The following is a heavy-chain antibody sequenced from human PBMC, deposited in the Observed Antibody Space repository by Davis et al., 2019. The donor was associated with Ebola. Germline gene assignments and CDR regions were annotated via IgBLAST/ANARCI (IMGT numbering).Heavy chain of an antibody. V-gene: IGHV1-2*02. CDR3: ARDGGYCSSTSCFYYFDY. D-gene: IGHD2-2*01. CDR2: INPNSGGT. J-gene: IGHJ4*02. CDR1: GYTFTGYY. Sequence: ASVKVSCKASGYTFTGYYMHWMRQAPGQGLEWMGWINPNSGGTNYAQKFQGRVTMTRDTSISTAYMELSRLRSDDTAVYYCARDGGYCSSTSCFYYFDYWGQGTLVTVSS.